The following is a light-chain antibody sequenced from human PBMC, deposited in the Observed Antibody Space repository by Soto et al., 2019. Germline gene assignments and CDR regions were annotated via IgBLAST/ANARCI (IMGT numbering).Light chain of an antibody. J-gene: IGKJ2*01. Sequence: DIQMTQSPSSLSAFVGDRVTITCRASQSISSYLNWYQQEPGKAPKLLIYAASTLQSGDPSRLSGSESGTDFTLTISSLQPEDFATYYCQQSYSAPYTFGQGTKVEIK. CDR3: QQSYSAPYT. CDR2: AAS. CDR1: QSISSY. V-gene: IGKV1-39*01.